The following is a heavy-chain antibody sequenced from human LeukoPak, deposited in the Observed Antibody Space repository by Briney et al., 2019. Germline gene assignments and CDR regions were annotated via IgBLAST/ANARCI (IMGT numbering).Heavy chain of an antibody. CDR3: AKAPVTSCRGAFCYPFDY. Sequence: GGSLRLSCTASGLSLNNYAMSWVRQVPGKGLEWVSASSSSDDGKWYAESVRGRFTISRDTSKNTVYLQMNSLRVEDAGVYYCAKAPVTSCRGAFCYPFDYWGHGTLVTVSS. D-gene: IGHD2-21*01. CDR2: SSSSDDGK. CDR1: GLSLNNYA. J-gene: IGHJ4*01. V-gene: IGHV3-23*01.